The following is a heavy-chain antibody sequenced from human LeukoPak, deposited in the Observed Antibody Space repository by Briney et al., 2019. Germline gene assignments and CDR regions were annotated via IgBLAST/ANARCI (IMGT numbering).Heavy chain of an antibody. V-gene: IGHV3-66*01. Sequence: GGSLRLSWAASGFTASSNDMTWVRQAPGEGLEWVSLIYTDGTTLYADSVKGRFTISRDSSKNTLYLQIDSLRAQDTPVYYWVTGRWTDPWGQGTLVTVSS. CDR3: VTGRWTDP. CDR2: IYTDGTT. J-gene: IGHJ5*02. D-gene: IGHD1-26*01. CDR1: GFTASSND.